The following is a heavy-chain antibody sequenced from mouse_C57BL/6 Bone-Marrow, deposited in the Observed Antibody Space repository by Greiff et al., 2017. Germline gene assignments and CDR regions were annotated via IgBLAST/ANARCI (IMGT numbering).Heavy chain of an antibody. J-gene: IGHJ3*01. D-gene: IGHD3-2*02. CDR3: ARGAAQARFAY. Sequence: QVQLQQPGTELVKPGASVKLSCKASGYTFTSYWMHWVKQRPGQGLEWIGNINPSNGGTNYNEKFKSKATLTVDKASSTAYRQLSSLTSEDSAVYCGARGAAQARFAYWGQGTLVTVSA. CDR2: INPSNGGT. V-gene: IGHV1-53*01. CDR1: GYTFTSYW.